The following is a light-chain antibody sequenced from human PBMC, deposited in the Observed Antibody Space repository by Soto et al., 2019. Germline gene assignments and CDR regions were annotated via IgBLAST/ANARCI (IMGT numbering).Light chain of an antibody. CDR2: GAS. V-gene: IGKV3-20*01. CDR1: QSVSSNY. Sequence: ENVLTQSPGTLSLSPGDRATLSCRASQSVSSNYFAWYQQIPGQPPRLLIYGASTRAPGIPDRFTGSDSGTDFSLPISSLEPEDFAVYYCQQYGNSRYTFGRGTKLDIE. J-gene: IGKJ2*01. CDR3: QQYGNSRYT.